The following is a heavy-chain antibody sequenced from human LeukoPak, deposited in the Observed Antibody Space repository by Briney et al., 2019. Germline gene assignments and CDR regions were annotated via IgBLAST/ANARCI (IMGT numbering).Heavy chain of an antibody. CDR3: ATAIPDVVVIANPLCDY. V-gene: IGHV1-69-2*01. J-gene: IGHJ4*02. CDR1: GYTFTDYY. Sequence: GATVKISCKASGYTFTDYYMHWVQQAPGKGLEWMGLVDPEDGETIYAEKFQGRVTITADTSTDTAYMELSSLRSEDTAVYYCATAIPDVVVIANPLCDYWGQGTLVTVSS. CDR2: VDPEDGET. D-gene: IGHD2-21*01.